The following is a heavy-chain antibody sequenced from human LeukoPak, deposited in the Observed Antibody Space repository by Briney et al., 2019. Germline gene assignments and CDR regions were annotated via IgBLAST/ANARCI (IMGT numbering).Heavy chain of an antibody. D-gene: IGHD6-19*01. J-gene: IGHJ4*02. CDR1: GFTLSSYA. CDR2: LSAGGGST. Sequence: PGGSLRLSCAASGFTLSSYALSWVRQAPGKGLDWVSALSAGGGSTYYADSVKGRFTISRDNSKNTLDLQMNSLRAEDTAIYYCAKDQGGYGSGWYRFDYWGQGTLVTVSS. CDR3: AKDQGGYGSGWYRFDY. V-gene: IGHV3-23*01.